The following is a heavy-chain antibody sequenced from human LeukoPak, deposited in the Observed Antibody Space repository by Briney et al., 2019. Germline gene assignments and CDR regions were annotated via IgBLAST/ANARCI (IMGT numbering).Heavy chain of an antibody. V-gene: IGHV4-39*01. Sequence: SETLSLTCTVSGGSISSSSYYWGWIRQPPGKGLEWIGSIYYSGSTYYNPSLKSRVTISVDTSKNQFSLKLSSVTAADTAVYYCARHGRGVYYYMDVWGEGTTVTISS. CDR3: ARHGRGVYYYMDV. J-gene: IGHJ6*03. CDR1: GGSISSSSYY. D-gene: IGHD3-10*01. CDR2: IYYSGST.